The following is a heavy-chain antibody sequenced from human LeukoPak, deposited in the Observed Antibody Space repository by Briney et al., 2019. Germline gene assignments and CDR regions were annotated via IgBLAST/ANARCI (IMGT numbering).Heavy chain of an antibody. Sequence: GASVKVSFKASRYTFTGYYIHWVRQAPGQGPEWMGWINPDNGGTNYAQKFQGRVTMTRDTSINTAYMEVSRLKSDDTAVYYCARVAGGDWYYFDLWGQGSLVTVSS. CDR3: ARVAGGDWYYFDL. J-gene: IGHJ4*02. D-gene: IGHD2-21*02. CDR2: INPDNGGT. CDR1: RYTFTGYY. V-gene: IGHV1-2*02.